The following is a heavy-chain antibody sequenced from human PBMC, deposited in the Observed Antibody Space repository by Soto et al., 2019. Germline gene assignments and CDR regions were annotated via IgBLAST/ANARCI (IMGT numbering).Heavy chain of an antibody. CDR2: IYYSGST. V-gene: IGHV4-31*03. CDR1: GGSISSGGYY. CDR3: ARDIVVVVAATGGYYYYGMDV. Sequence: QVQLQESGPGLVKPSQTLSLTCTVSGGSISSGGYYWSWIRQHPGKGLEWIGYIYYSGSTYYNPSLKSRVTISVVTSKNQFSLKLSSVTAADTAVYYCARDIVVVVAATGGYYYYGMDVWGQGTTVTVSS. D-gene: IGHD2-15*01. J-gene: IGHJ6*02.